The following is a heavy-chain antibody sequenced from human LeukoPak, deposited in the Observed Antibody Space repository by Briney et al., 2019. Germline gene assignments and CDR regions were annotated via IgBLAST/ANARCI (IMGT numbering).Heavy chain of an antibody. D-gene: IGHD1-26*01. J-gene: IGHJ4*02. CDR2: ITDNAYST. V-gene: IGHV3-64D*09. CDR1: GFTFSNYV. CDR3: VKRATVGAPSPLFDY. Sequence: PGGSLRLSCLASGFTFSNYVMHWVRQAPGKGLEYISAITDNAYSTYYADSVKGRFTISRDNSKNTLYLQMSSLTAEDTAVYYCVKRATVGAPSPLFDYWGQGTLVTVSS.